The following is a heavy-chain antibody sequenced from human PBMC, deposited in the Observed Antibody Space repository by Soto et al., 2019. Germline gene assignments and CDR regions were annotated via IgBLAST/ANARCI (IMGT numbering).Heavy chain of an antibody. CDR1: GDSISGTNW. J-gene: IGHJ4*02. CDR3: VRAPHY. Sequence: QVQLQESGPGLVKPSGTLSLTCAVSGDSISGTNWWSWVRQPPEKGLEWIGEIHHSGSSNYNPSLNSRVIISVDKAKNQFALKLTSVTAADTAVYYCVRAPHYWGQGTLVTVSS. CDR2: IHHSGSS. V-gene: IGHV4-4*02.